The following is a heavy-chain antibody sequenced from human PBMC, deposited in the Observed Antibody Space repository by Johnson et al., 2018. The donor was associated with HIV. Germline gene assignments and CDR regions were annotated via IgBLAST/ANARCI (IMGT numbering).Heavy chain of an antibody. Sequence: VQLVESGGGLVQPGGSLRLSCAASGFTVSSNYMTWVRQAPGKRLEWVSGIYWNGGSTGYADSVKGRFTISRDSSKNTLYLQMNSLRVEDTAVYYCARDESGYDEGFDAFDIWGQGTMVTVSS. V-gene: IGHV3-66*01. D-gene: IGHD5-12*01. J-gene: IGHJ3*02. CDR2: IYWNGGST. CDR3: ARDESGYDEGFDAFDI. CDR1: GFTVSSNY.